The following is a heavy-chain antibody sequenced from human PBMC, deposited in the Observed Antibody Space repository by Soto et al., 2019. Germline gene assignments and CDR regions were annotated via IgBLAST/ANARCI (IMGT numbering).Heavy chain of an antibody. J-gene: IGHJ4*02. CDR2: IYWNDGK. Sequence: GSGPTLVNPTQTLTLTCTFSGFSLTTNGVGVGWIRQPPGKALEWLALIYWNDGKRYRPSLKTRLTISKDTSKNQVVLTMTNMDPGDTGTYYCAHSPFYDHSGYPDYWGQGTLVTVSS. D-gene: IGHD3-22*01. CDR3: AHSPFYDHSGYPDY. V-gene: IGHV2-5*01. CDR1: GFSLTTNGVG.